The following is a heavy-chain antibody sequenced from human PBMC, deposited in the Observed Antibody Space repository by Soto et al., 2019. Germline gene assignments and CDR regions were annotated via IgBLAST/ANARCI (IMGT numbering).Heavy chain of an antibody. Sequence: SETLSLTCTVSGGSISSGGYYWNWIRQHPGKGLEWIGYIYYIGSTYYNPSLKSRVTISLDTSKNQFSLRLSSVTAADTAVYYCPRSVFPWGQGTLVTVSS. CDR1: GGSISSGGYY. V-gene: IGHV4-31*03. CDR3: PRSVFP. J-gene: IGHJ5*02. CDR2: IYYIGST.